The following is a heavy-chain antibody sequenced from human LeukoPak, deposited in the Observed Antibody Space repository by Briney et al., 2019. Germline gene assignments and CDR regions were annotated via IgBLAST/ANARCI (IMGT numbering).Heavy chain of an antibody. CDR1: GFTFDDYA. Sequence: PGGSLRLSCAASGFTFDDYAMHWVRQVPGKGLEWVSGISWNSGSIGYADSVKGRFTISRDNAKNSLYLQMNSLRTEDTAFYYCAKDISSISWFYFDYWGQGALVTVSS. V-gene: IGHV3-9*01. CDR2: ISWNSGSI. D-gene: IGHD6-13*01. J-gene: IGHJ4*02. CDR3: AKDISSISWFYFDY.